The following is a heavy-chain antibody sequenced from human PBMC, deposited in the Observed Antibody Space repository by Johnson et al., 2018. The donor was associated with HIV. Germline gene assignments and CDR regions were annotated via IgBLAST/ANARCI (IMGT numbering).Heavy chain of an antibody. CDR2: ISYDGSNK. CDR1: GFTFSSYA. Sequence: QMQLVESGGGVVQPGRSLRLSCAASGFTFSSYAMHWVRQAPGKGLEWVAIISYDGSNKYYADSVKGRFTISRDNSKNTLYLQMNSLRAEDTAVYYCARPVPDYYDSSGYYSAAFDIWGQGTMVTVSS. V-gene: IGHV3-30-3*01. CDR3: ARPVPDYYDSSGYYSAAFDI. D-gene: IGHD3-22*01. J-gene: IGHJ3*02.